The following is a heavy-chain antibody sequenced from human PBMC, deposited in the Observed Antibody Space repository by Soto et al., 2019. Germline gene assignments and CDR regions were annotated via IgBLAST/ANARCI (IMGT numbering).Heavy chain of an antibody. J-gene: IGHJ4*02. V-gene: IGHV4-30-4*01. CDR1: GGSISSGYYY. CDR2: IYYSGST. Sequence: QVQLQESGPGLVKPSQTLSLTCTVSGGSISSGYYYLRWIRQPPGKGLDLIGYIYYSGSTYYNPSLKSRVTLQLDTSNNQFSLKLSSVTAADTDVYYCAREKGGQLWKENYFDYWGQGTLVTVSS. CDR3: AREKGGQLWKENYFDY. D-gene: IGHD5-18*01.